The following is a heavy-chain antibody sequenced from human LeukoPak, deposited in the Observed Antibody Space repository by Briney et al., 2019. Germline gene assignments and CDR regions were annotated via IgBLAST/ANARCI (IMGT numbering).Heavy chain of an antibody. CDR3: ARDAQPPSLWFGETMKANNWFDP. CDR1: GYSISSGYY. J-gene: IGHJ5*02. D-gene: IGHD3-10*01. CDR2: IYHSGST. V-gene: IGHV4-38-2*02. Sequence: PSETLSLTCTVSGYSISSGYYWGWIRQPPGKGLEWIGSIYHSGSTYYNPSLKSRVTISVDTSKNQFSLKLSSVTAADTAVYYCARDAQPPSLWFGETMKANNWFDPWGQGTLVTVSS.